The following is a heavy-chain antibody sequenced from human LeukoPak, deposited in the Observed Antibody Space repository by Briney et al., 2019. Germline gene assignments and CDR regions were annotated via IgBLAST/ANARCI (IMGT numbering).Heavy chain of an antibody. CDR2: INPNSGGT. D-gene: IGHD3-3*01. CDR3: ARVGPVLRFLEFDP. CDR1: GYTFTGYY. V-gene: IGHV1-2*02. Sequence: GASVKVSCKASGYTFTGYYMHWVRQAPGQGLEWMVWINPNSGGTNYAQKFQGRVTMTRDTSISTAYMELSRLRSDDTAVYYCARVGPVLRFLEFDPWGQGTLVTVSS. J-gene: IGHJ5*02.